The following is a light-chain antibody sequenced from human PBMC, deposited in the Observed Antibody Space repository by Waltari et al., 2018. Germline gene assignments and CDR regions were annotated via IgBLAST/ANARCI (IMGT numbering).Light chain of an antibody. CDR1: SSNIGDNV. CDR2: RSD. Sequence: QSVLTQPPSASGTPGQRVTISCSGSSSNIGDNVVNWYQQLPGKAPTLLIYRSDQRHSGVPDRFFGSTSGTSASLAITGLQAEDEADYYCQSYDTSLSVVFGGGTKLTVL. J-gene: IGLJ3*02. V-gene: IGLV1-44*01. CDR3: QSYDTSLSVV.